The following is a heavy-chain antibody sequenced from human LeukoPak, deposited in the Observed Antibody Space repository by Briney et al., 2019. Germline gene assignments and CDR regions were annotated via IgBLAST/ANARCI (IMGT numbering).Heavy chain of an antibody. J-gene: IGHJ4*02. CDR2: NSRGSDDI. CDR3: ARDRHSGLTRFW. D-gene: IGHD3-16*01. CDR1: GFTFRGYG. V-gene: IGHV3-48*01. Sequence: GGSLRLSCARSGFTFRGYGMNWLPQAPGKGLEWVSYNSRGSDDIRYADSVRGRFTISRDNAKNSLSLQMNSLRADDTAVYYCARDRHSGLTRFWGGQGTLVTVSS.